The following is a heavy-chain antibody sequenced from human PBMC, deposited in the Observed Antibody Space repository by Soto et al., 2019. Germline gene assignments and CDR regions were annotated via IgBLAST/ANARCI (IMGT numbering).Heavy chain of an antibody. V-gene: IGHV3-21*06. CDR1: GFTFTRYS. J-gene: IGHJ4*02. CDR2: ISSTTNYI. CDR3: ERESEDLTSNFDY. Sequence: EVQLVESGGGLVKPGGSLRLSCAASGFTFTRYSMNWVRQAPGKGLEWVSSISSTTNYIYYGDSMKGRFTISRDNAKNSLYLEINSLRAEDTAVYYCERESEDLTSNFDYWGQGTLVTVSS.